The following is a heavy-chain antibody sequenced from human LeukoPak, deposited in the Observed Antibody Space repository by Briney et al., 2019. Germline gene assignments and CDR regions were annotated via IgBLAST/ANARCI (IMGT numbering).Heavy chain of an antibody. D-gene: IGHD6-19*01. V-gene: IGHV1-2*02. CDR3: ARGAVAGYYYYYMDV. CDR2: INPNSGGT. CDR1: GYTFTGYY. J-gene: IGHJ6*03. Sequence: ASVKVSCKASGYTFTGYYMHWVRQAPGQGLEWMGWINPNSGGTNYAQKFQGRVTMTRDTSISTAYMELSRLRSDDTAVYYCARGAVAGYYYYYMDVWGKGTTVTVSS.